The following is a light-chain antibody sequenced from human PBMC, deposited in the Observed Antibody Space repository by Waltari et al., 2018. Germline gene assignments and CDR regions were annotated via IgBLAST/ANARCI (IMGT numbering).Light chain of an antibody. CDR3: HARDSNGDVL. J-gene: IGLJ2*01. CDR1: SIRTYY. Sequence: SSELTQDPAVSVALGQTVRITCQGGSIRTYYVSWFQQKAGQAPTLVIYGKNNRPSGIPDRFSADTSGSRASLTIIGAQAEDEADYYCHARDSNGDVLIGGGTKVTVV. V-gene: IGLV3-19*01. CDR2: GKN.